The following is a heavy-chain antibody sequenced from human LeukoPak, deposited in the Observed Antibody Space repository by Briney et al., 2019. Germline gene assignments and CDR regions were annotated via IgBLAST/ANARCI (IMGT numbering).Heavy chain of an antibody. CDR2: IISSGSTL. CDR1: GFTFCSYE. CDR3: ARGYSSSWSDAFDI. Sequence: QPGGSLRLSCAASGFTFCSYEMNCVRHAPGKGLEGVSYIISSGSTLYYAHSVKGRFTISRDNDKNSLYLQMNSLRVEDTAVYYCARGYSSSWSDAFDIWGQGTMVTVSS. J-gene: IGHJ3*02. V-gene: IGHV3-48*03. D-gene: IGHD6-13*01.